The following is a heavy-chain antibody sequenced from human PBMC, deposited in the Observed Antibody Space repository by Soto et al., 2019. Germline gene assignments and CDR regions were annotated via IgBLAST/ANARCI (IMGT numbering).Heavy chain of an antibody. CDR1: NASITSSGYY. J-gene: IGHJ4*02. Sequence: QVQLQESGPRLVEASQTLSLTCTVSNASITSSGYYWSWVRQPPGKRLEWIGYIYHSGSTFYSPSLQSRXXMSVXTSXXXXXXTLXSVTAADTAVYHCARMSGTYYVPDYWGQGTLVTVSS. V-gene: IGHV4-31*03. CDR3: ARMSGTYYVPDY. CDR2: IYHSGST. D-gene: IGHD1-26*01.